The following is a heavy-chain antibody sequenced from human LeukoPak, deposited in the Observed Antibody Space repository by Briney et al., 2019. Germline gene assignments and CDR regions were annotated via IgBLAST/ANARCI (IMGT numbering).Heavy chain of an antibody. CDR3: ARGYNVLTGYYYFDY. D-gene: IGHD3-9*01. V-gene: IGHV4-4*07. CDR2: IYSSGTT. Sequence: SETLSVTCTVSDGSISSYYWSWIRQPAGKGLEWIGRIYSSGTTNYNPSLKSRVTMSVDTSKNQFSLRLSSVTAADTAVYYCARGYNVLTGYYYFDYWGQGTLVTVSS. CDR1: DGSISSYY. J-gene: IGHJ4*02.